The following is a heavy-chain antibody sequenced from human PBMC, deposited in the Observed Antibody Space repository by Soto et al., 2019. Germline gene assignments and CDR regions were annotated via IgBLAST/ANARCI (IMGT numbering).Heavy chain of an antibody. CDR1: GFTFSSYA. V-gene: IGHV3-23*01. Sequence: GGSLRLSCAASGFTFSSYAMSWVRQAPGKGLEWVSAISGSGGSTYYADSVKGRFTISRDNSKNTLYLQMNSLRAEDTAVYYCAKDSTMVRGGNYYYYGMDVWGQGTTVTVSS. CDR3: AKDSTMVRGGNYYYYGMDV. J-gene: IGHJ6*02. D-gene: IGHD3-10*01. CDR2: ISGSGGST.